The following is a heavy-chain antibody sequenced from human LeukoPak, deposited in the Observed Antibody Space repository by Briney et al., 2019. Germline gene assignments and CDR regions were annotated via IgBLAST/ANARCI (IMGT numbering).Heavy chain of an antibody. CDR2: IKSKADGETI. J-gene: IGHJ4*02. V-gene: IGHV3-15*07. CDR3: STLTSRGLSDS. CDR1: GFIFSQYS. Sequence: GGSLRLSCAASGFIFSQYSINWVRQAPGKGLEWVGRIKSKADGETIDYAAPVKGRFTFSRDDSKNMLYLQMNSLKSEDTAVYYCSTLTSRGLSDSWGQGTLVTVSS. D-gene: IGHD1-20*01.